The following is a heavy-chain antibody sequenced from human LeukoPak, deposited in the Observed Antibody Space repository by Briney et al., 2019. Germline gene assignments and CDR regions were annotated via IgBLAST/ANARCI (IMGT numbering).Heavy chain of an antibody. D-gene: IGHD4-11*01. CDR2: IYYSGST. V-gene: IGHV4-59*01. J-gene: IGHJ6*03. Sequence: SETLSLTCTVSGGSISSDYWSWLRQPPAKGLEWTGYIYYSGSTNYNPSLKSRVTISVDTSKNQFSLKLSSVTAADTAVYYCARDTVTTYYYYMDVWGKGTTVTVSS. CDR3: ARDTVTTYYYYMDV. CDR1: GGSISSDY.